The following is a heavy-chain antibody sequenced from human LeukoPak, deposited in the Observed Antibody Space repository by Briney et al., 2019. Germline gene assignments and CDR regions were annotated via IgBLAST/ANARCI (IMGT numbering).Heavy chain of an antibody. V-gene: IGHV1-2*02. CDR3: ASGREYCSGGSCYSSDDAFDI. D-gene: IGHD2-15*01. J-gene: IGHJ3*02. Sequence: ASVKVSCKASGYTFSAYYIHWVRQAPGQGLEWMGWINPISGGTNFAQKFQGRVTMTRDTSISTAYMELSRLRSDDTAVYYCASGREYCSGGSCYSSDDAFDIWGQGTMVTVSS. CDR1: GYTFSAYY. CDR2: INPISGGT.